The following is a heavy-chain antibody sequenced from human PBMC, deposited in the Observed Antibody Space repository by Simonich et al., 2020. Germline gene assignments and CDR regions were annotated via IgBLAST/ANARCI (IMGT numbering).Heavy chain of an antibody. Sequence: QVQLQQWGAGLLKPSETLSITCAVYGGAFSGYYWSRIRQPPGKGLEWIGEINHSGSNKYNPSLKGRVTISVDTSKNQFSLKLSSVTAADTAVYYCARGLRVAAAGTAFQHWGQGTLVTVSS. CDR3: ARGLRVAAAGTAFQH. J-gene: IGHJ1*01. CDR2: INHSGSN. V-gene: IGHV4-34*01. D-gene: IGHD6-13*01. CDR1: GGAFSGYY.